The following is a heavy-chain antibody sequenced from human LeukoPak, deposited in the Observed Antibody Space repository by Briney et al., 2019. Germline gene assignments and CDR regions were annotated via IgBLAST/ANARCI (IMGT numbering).Heavy chain of an antibody. CDR1: GFTFSGSA. V-gene: IGHV3-73*01. D-gene: IGHD3-10*01. Sequence: GGSLRLSCAGSGFTFSGSAIHWVRQASGKGLEWVGRIRSNYATTYAASMKGRFTISRDDSQDTAYLQINSLKTEDTAVYYCTRLYDGSGTYYNGDYWGQGTLVTVSS. CDR3: TRLYDGSGTYYNGDY. CDR2: IRSNYAT. J-gene: IGHJ4*02.